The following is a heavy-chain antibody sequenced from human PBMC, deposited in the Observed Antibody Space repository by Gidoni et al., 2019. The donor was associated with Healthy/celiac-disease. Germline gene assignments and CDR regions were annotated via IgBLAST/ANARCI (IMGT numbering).Heavy chain of an antibody. CDR1: GGSISSGSYY. CDR3: AREGESTVTLDY. Sequence: QVQLQESGPGLVKPSQTLSLTCTVSGGSISSGSYYWSWIRQPAGKGLEWIGRIYTSGSTNYNPSLKSRVTISVDTSKNQFSLKLSSVTAADTAVYYCAREGESTVTLDYWGQGTLVTVSS. J-gene: IGHJ4*02. CDR2: IYTSGST. V-gene: IGHV4-61*02. D-gene: IGHD4-4*01.